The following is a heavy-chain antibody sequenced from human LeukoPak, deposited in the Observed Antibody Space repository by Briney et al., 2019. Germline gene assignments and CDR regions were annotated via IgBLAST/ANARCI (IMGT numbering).Heavy chain of an antibody. V-gene: IGHV1-69*04. D-gene: IGHD3-3*01. J-gene: IGHJ6*02. CDR3: ARFSVYYDFWSGSHGMDV. Sequence: ASVKVSCKASGGTFSSYAISWVRQAPGQGLEWMGRIIPILGIANYAQKFQGRVTITADKSTSTAYMELSSLRSEDTAVYYCARFSVYYDFWSGSHGMDVWGQGTTVTVSS. CDR1: GGTFSSYA. CDR2: IIPILGIA.